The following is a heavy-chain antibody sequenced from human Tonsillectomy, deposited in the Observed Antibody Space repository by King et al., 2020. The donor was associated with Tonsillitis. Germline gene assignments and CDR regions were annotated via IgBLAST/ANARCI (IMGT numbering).Heavy chain of an antibody. CDR1: GFTFSSYA. CDR2: ISYDGSNK. CDR3: VREWPVEYCSSTSCFYYGMDV. J-gene: IGHJ6*02. V-gene: IGHV3-30-3*01. Sequence: VQLVESGGGVVQPGRSLRLSCAASGFTFSSYAMHWVRQAPGKGLEWVAVISYDGSNKYYADSVKGRFTISRDNSKNTLYLQMNSLRAEDTAVYYCVREWPVEYCSSTSCFYYGMDVWGQGTTVTVSS. D-gene: IGHD2-2*01.